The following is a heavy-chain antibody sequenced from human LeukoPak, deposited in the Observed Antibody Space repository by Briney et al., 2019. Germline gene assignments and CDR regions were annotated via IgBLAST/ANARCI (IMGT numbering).Heavy chain of an antibody. CDR2: ISSSGSTI. J-gene: IGHJ4*02. CDR3: ARGSYRPDY. CDR1: GFTFSSYA. V-gene: IGHV3-48*03. Sequence: GGSLRLSCAASGFTFSSYAMHWVRQAPGKGLEWVSYISSSGSTIYYADSVKGRFTVSRDNAENSLYLQMNSLRAEDTAVYYCARGSYRPDYWGQGTLVTVSS. D-gene: IGHD1-26*01.